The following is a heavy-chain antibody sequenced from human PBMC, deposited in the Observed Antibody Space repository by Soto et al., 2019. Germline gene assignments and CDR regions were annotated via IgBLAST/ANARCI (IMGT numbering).Heavy chain of an antibody. CDR1: GYTFTSYD. CDR3: AAGGYSSLDPYYYYGMDV. Sequence: ALGKVSCKASGYTFTSYDINWVRQATGQGLEWMGWMNPNSGNTNYAQKLQERVTITRDMSKSTAYMELSSLRSEDTAVYYCAAGGYSSLDPYYYYGMDVWRQGTTVTVSS. D-gene: IGHD5-18*01. J-gene: IGHJ6*02. V-gene: IGHV1-8*01. CDR2: MNPNSGNT.